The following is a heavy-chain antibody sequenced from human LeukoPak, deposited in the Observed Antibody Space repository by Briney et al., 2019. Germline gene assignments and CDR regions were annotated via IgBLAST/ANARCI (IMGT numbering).Heavy chain of an antibody. J-gene: IGHJ3*02. Sequence: SQTLSLTCAISGDSVSSNSAAWNWIRQSPSRGLEWLGRTYYRSKWYNDYAVSVKSRITINPDTSKNQFSLKLSSVTAADTAVYYCARLFPLPPYSSGWYHSVGAFDIWGQGTMVTVSS. CDR3: ARLFPLPPYSSGWYHSVGAFDI. D-gene: IGHD6-19*01. CDR1: GDSVSSNSAA. V-gene: IGHV6-1*01. CDR2: TYYRSKWYN.